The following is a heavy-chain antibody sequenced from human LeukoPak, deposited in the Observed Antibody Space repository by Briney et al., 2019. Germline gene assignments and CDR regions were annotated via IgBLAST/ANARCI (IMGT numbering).Heavy chain of an antibody. CDR3: ARDLYLYYDSSGYYYVGRYFVY. J-gene: IGHJ4*02. D-gene: IGHD3-22*01. Sequence: GGSLRPSCAAYGFTFSSYSMNWVRQAQGKGLEWVSSISSSSSYIYYADSVKGRFTISRDNAKNSLYLQMNSLRAEDTAVYYCARDLYLYYDSSGYYYVGRYFVYWGQGTLVTV. CDR2: ISSSSSYI. CDR1: GFTFSSYS. V-gene: IGHV3-21*01.